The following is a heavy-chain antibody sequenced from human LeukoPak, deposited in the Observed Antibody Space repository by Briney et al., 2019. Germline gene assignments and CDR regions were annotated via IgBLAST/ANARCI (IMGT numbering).Heavy chain of an antibody. J-gene: IGHJ4*02. D-gene: IGHD3-10*01. CDR2: VYYSGSS. CDR3: ARLTYYDSGSYYFDS. Sequence: PSETLSLTCTVSGGSLSSCSYYWGWIPQRPGKGLEWIVSVYYSGSSYYNPSLRSRVPISVDTSKNQFSLKLSSVTAADTAVYYCARLTYYDSGSYYFDSWGQGTLVTVSS. CDR1: GGSLSSCSYY. V-gene: IGHV4-39*01.